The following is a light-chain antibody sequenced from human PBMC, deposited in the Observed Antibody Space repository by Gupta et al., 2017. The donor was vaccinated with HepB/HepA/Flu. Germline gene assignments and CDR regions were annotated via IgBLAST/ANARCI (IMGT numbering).Light chain of an antibody. CDR1: QSVSSTY. CDR2: GAS. V-gene: IGKV3-20*01. J-gene: IGKJ4*01. CDR3: QQYGSSPLT. Sequence: EIVLTPSPGTLSLSPGERATLSCRASQSVSSTYLAWYQQKPGQAPRLLIYGASSRATAIPDRFSGSGSGTDFTLTISRLEPEDFAVYFCQQYGSSPLTFGGGTKVEIK.